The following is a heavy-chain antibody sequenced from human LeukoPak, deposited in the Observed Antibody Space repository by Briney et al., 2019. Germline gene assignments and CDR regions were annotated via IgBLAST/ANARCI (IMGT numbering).Heavy chain of an antibody. V-gene: IGHV3-7*01. CDR3: ARETWEWFQFGEHYFDY. J-gene: IGHJ4*02. D-gene: IGHD3-3*01. Sequence: PGGSLRLSCAASGFTFSSYWMSWVRQAPGKGLEWVANIKQDGSEKYYVDSVKGRLTISRDNPKNSLYLKMNSLRAEDTAVYYCARETWEWFQFGEHYFDYWGQGTLVTVSS. CDR2: IKQDGSEK. CDR1: GFTFSSYW.